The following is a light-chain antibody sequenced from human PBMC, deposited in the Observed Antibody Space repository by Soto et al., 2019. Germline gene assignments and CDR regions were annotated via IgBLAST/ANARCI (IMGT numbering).Light chain of an antibody. CDR2: KAS. V-gene: IGKV1-5*03. CDR3: QQYNNFSPWT. J-gene: IGKJ1*01. CDR1: QTINNW. Sequence: DIQMTQSPSTLSASVGDRVTITCRASQTINNWLAWYRKKPGKAPKLLIYKASSLESGVPSRFSGSASGTEFTLTISSLQPDDFATYYCQQYNNFSPWTFGQGTKVEIK.